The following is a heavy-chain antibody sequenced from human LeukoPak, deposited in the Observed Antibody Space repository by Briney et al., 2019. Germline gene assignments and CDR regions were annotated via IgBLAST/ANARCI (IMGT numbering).Heavy chain of an antibody. V-gene: IGHV3-11*01. CDR3: ARVRTGYSYGYGWGIDY. J-gene: IGHJ4*02. Sequence: GGSLRLSCAASGFTFSDYYMSRIRQAPGKGLGWVSYISSSGSTIYYADSVKGRFTISRDNAKNSLYLQMNSLRAEDTAVYYCARVRTGYSYGYGWGIDYWGQGTLVTVSS. CDR1: GFTFSDYY. D-gene: IGHD5-18*01. CDR2: ISSSGSTI.